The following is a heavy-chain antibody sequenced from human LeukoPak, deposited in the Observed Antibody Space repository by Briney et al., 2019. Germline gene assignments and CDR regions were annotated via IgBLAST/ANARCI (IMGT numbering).Heavy chain of an antibody. CDR3: AKGDYDYGGFDP. Sequence: PGRSLRLSCAASGFTFSSYGMHWVRQAPGKGLEWVGVIWYDGSNKYYADSVKGRFTISRDNSKNTLYLQMNSLRAEDTAVYYCAKGDYDYGGFDPWGQGTLVTVSS. CDR1: GFTFSSYG. V-gene: IGHV3-33*06. J-gene: IGHJ5*02. D-gene: IGHD3-3*01. CDR2: IWYDGSNK.